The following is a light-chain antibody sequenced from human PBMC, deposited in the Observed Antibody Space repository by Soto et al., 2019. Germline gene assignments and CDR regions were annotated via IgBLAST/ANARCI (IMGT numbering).Light chain of an antibody. CDR3: QQYNNWWT. V-gene: IGKV3-15*01. CDR2: GAS. J-gene: IGKJ1*01. Sequence: EIVMTQSPATLSVSPGERATLSCRASQSVSSNLAWYQQKPGQAPRLLIYGASTRATGIPARFSGSGSGTDFTLTISSLQSEDFAVYYCQQYNNWWTFGQGTKVEI. CDR1: QSVSSN.